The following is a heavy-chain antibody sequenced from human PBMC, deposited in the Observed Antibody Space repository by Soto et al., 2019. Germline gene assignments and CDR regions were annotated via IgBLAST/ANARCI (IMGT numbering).Heavy chain of an antibody. D-gene: IGHD2-2*01. CDR2: ISGSGGST. V-gene: IGHV3-23*01. CDR1: GFTFSSYA. Sequence: GGSLRLSCAASGFTFSSYAMSWVRQAPGKGLEWVSAISGSGGSTYYADSVKGRFTISRDNSKNTLYLQMNSLRAEDTAVYYCVLQYCSSTSCYADYYYYYMDVWGKGTTVTV. CDR3: VLQYCSSTSCYADYYYYYMDV. J-gene: IGHJ6*03.